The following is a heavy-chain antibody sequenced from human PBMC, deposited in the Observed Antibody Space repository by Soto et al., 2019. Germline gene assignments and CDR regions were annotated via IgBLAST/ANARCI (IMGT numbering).Heavy chain of an antibody. J-gene: IGHJ4*02. CDR1: GASITRGGFH. CDR2: LYSGST. Sequence: QLQLQESGPGLVKPSETLSLTCAVTGASITRGGFHWGWIRQSPGQGLEWIGSLYSGSTYYNPSLKSRVTISADTSKNDVSLMLTSVTAADTAVYYCARRGSGHTFDYWGQGTLVTVSS. D-gene: IGHD3-10*01. CDR3: ARRGSGHTFDY. V-gene: IGHV4-39*02.